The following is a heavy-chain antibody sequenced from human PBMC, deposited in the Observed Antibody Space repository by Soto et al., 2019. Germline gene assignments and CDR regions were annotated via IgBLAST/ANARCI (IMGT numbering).Heavy chain of an antibody. Sequence: QVQLVESGGGVVQPGRSLRLSCAASGFTFSSYGMHWVRQAPGKGLEWVAVIWYDGSKKYYAASVKGRFTISRDNSKNTLSLQMNSPRAEDTAVYYCARTASAAPSYFASWGQGTLVTVSS. V-gene: IGHV3-33*01. D-gene: IGHD2-2*01. J-gene: IGHJ4*02. CDR3: ARTASAAPSYFAS. CDR2: IWYDGSKK. CDR1: GFTFSSYG.